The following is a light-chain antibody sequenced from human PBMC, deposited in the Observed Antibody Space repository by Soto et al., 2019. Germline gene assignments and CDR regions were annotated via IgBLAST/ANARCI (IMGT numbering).Light chain of an antibody. V-gene: IGKV1-33*01. CDR3: QQYVNLPLT. J-gene: IGKJ4*01. CDR2: EAS. Sequence: DIQMTQSPSSLSASVGDRVTITCHASQDITNYLNWYQQKPGKAPKLLIYEASSLETGVPSRFSGGGSETHFTFTISSLQPEDFATYYCQQYVNLPLTFGGGTKVEVK. CDR1: QDITNY.